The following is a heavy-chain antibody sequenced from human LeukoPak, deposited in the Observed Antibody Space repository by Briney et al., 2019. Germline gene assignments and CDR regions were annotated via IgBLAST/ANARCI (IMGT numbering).Heavy chain of an antibody. CDR2: IKQDGSEK. J-gene: IGHJ4*02. CDR1: GFTFSSYW. V-gene: IGHV3-7*01. CDR3: AREDYGNYYFDY. D-gene: IGHD4-11*01. Sequence: GGSLRLSCAASGFTFSSYWMSWVRQAPGKGLEWVANIKQDGSEKYYVDSVKGRFTISRDNSKKTLYLQVNSLRAEDTALYSCAREDYGNYYFDYWGQGTLVTVSS.